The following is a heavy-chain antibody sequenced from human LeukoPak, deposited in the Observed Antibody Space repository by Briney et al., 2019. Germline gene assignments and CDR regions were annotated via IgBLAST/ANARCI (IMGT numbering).Heavy chain of an antibody. CDR3: ASASITTVTSDFDY. J-gene: IGHJ4*02. V-gene: IGHV3-21*01. CDR2: ISSSSSYI. CDR1: GFTFSSYS. Sequence: GGSLRLSCAASGFTFSSYSMNWVPQAPGKGLEWVSSISSSSSYIYYADSVKGRFTISRDNAKNSLYLQMNSLRAEDTAVYYCASASITTVTSDFDYWGQGTLVTVSS. D-gene: IGHD4-11*01.